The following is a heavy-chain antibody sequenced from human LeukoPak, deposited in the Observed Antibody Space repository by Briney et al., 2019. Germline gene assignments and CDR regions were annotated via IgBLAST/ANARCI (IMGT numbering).Heavy chain of an antibody. CDR3: ARGGAARPDY. Sequence: GGSLRLSCAVSGFTSSSYWMSWVRQAPGKGLEWVANIKQDGSEKYYVDSVKGRFSISRDNAKNSLYLQMNTLRADDTAVYYCARGGAARPDYWGRGTLVFVSS. CDR2: IKQDGSEK. J-gene: IGHJ4*02. D-gene: IGHD6-6*01. V-gene: IGHV3-7*01. CDR1: GFTSSSYW.